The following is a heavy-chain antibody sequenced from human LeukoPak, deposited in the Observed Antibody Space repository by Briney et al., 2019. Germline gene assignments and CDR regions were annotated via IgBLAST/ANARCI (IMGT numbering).Heavy chain of an antibody. Sequence: ASVKVSCKASGGTFSSYAISWVRQAPGQGLEWMGGIISIFGTANYAQKFQGRVTITADESTSTAYMELSSLRSEDTAVYYCARGGTDGAAPGYSSGWFSSVFLARFDPWGQGTLVTVSS. CDR3: ARGGTDGAAPGYSSGWFSSVFLARFDP. CDR1: GGTFSSYA. D-gene: IGHD6-19*01. V-gene: IGHV1-69*13. J-gene: IGHJ5*02. CDR2: IISIFGTA.